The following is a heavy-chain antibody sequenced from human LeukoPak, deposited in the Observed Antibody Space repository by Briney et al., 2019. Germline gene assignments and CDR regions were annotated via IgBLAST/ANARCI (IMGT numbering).Heavy chain of an antibody. D-gene: IGHD2-8*02. J-gene: IGHJ4*02. CDR2: ISYDGSNK. Sequence: GGSLRLSCAASGFTFSSYAMHWVRQAPGKGLEWVAVISYDGSNKYYADSVKGRFTISRDNSKNTLYLQMNSLRAEDTAVYYCARAARGSHWSYFDYWGQGTLVTVSS. V-gene: IGHV3-30-3*01. CDR1: GFTFSSYA. CDR3: ARAARGSHWSYFDY.